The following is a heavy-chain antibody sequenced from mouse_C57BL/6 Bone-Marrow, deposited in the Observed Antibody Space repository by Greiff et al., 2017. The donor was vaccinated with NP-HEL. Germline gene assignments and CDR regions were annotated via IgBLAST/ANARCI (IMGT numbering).Heavy chain of an antibody. CDR2: IYPGDGDT. V-gene: IGHV1-82*01. D-gene: IGHD1-1*01. CDR1: GYAFSSSW. CDR3: ARCCFGSSFFV. Sequence: QVQLQQSGPELVKPGASVKISCKASGYAFSSSWMNWVKQRPGKGLEWIGRIYPGDGDTNYNGKFKGKATLTADKSSSTAYMQLSSLTSEDSAVYFCARCCFGSSFFVWGTGTTVTVSS. J-gene: IGHJ1*03.